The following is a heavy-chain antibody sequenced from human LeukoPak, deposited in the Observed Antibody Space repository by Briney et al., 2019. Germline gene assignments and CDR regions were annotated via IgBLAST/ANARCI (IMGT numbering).Heavy chain of an antibody. CDR3: ARRDYDLYWFDP. Sequence: TETLYLTCIVSGGSISSSSYYWGWIRQPPGKGLEWIGSIYSSGHTYYNPSLKSRVTISVDTSKNQFSLKLNSVTAADTSMYYCARRDYDLYWFDPWGQGTLVTVSS. D-gene: IGHD3-3*01. V-gene: IGHV4-39*01. CDR2: IYSSGHT. J-gene: IGHJ5*02. CDR1: GGSISSSSYY.